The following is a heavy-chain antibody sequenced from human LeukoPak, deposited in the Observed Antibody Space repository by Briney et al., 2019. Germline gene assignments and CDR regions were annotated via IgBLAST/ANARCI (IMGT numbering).Heavy chain of an antibody. CDR1: GYTLTGYY. CDR2: INPNSGGT. V-gene: IGHV1-2*02. D-gene: IGHD5-12*01. Sequence: ASVKVSWKASGYTLTGYYMRWVRQAPGQGLEWMGWINPNSGGTNYAQKFQGRVNMTRHTSISTAYMELSRLRSDDTAVYYCARDLHSEVATGLWGQGTLVTVSS. CDR3: ARDLHSEVATGL. J-gene: IGHJ4*02.